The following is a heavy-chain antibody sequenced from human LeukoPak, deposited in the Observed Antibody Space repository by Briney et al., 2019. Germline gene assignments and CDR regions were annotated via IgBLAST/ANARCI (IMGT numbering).Heavy chain of an antibody. V-gene: IGHV3-23*01. J-gene: IGHJ4*02. CDR3: AKDALGGDFDY. CDR1: GFTFSSYA. Sequence: GGSLRLSCAASGFTFSSYAMSWVRQAPGKGLQWVSTITGSGDNTYYADSVKGRFSISRDNSKNTLYLQMSSLRVEDTAVYYCAKDALGGDFDYWGQGTLVTVSS. CDR2: ITGSGDNT.